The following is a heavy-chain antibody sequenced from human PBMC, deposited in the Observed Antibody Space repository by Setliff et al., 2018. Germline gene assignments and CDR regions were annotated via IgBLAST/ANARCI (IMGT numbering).Heavy chain of an antibody. J-gene: IGHJ6*03. CDR2: IMPVLRIA. Sequence: SVKVSCKALGATFNNYALNWVRQAPGQGLEWMGGIMPVLRIANYAHNFQGRATITADKSTGTAYLEMTGLRSDDTAVYFCVRMGGSPPAAVDYYYYYMDVWGKGTTVTVSS. V-gene: IGHV1-69*10. D-gene: IGHD1-26*01. CDR3: VRMGGSPPAAVDYYYYYMDV. CDR1: GATFNNYA.